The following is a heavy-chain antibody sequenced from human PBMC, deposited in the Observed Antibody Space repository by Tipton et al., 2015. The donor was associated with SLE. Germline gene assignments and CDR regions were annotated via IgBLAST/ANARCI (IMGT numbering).Heavy chain of an antibody. CDR1: GFTFSSFS. D-gene: IGHD3-22*01. J-gene: IGHJ6*02. V-gene: IGHV3-21*03. CDR2: ISSSSSYV. CDR3: ARALESYYDLYAMGV. Sequence: SLRLSCAASGFTFSSFSMHWVRQAPGKGLEWVSSISSSSSYVYYADPVKGRFTISRDNANNSLFLQMNSLRAEDTAVYYCARALESYYDLYAMGVWGQGTTATVSS.